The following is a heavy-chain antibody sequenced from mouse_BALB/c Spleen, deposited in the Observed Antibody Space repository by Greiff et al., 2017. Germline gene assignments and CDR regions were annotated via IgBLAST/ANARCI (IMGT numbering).Heavy chain of an antibody. Sequence: QVQLQQSGAELVKPGASVKLSCKASGYTFTSYYMYWVKQRPGQGLEWIGEINPSNGGTNFNEKFKSKATLTVDKSSSTAYMQLSSLTSEDSAVYYCTRPFYHGGFAYWGQGTLVTVSA. V-gene: IGHV1S81*02. CDR3: TRPFYHGGFAY. CDR2: INPSNGGT. J-gene: IGHJ3*01. CDR1: GYTFTSYY.